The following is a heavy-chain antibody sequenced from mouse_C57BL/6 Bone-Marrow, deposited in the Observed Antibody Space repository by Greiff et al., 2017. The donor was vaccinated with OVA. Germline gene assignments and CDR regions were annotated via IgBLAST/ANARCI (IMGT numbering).Heavy chain of an antibody. CDR1: GYTFTSYW. Sequence: QVQLQQPGAELVKPGASVKLSCKASGYTFTSYWMHWVKQRPGRGLEWIGRIDPNSGGTKYNEKFKSQATLNVDKPYSTAYMQISSLTSEDYAGSNYEKRVGRDYFDYWGQGTTLTVSS. CDR3: EKRVGRDYFDY. CDR2: IDPNSGGT. V-gene: IGHV1-72*01. J-gene: IGHJ2*01. D-gene: IGHD4-1*01.